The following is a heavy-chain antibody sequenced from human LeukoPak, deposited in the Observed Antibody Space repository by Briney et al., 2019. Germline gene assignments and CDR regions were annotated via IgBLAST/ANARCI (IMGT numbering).Heavy chain of an antibody. CDR1: AGSISSFY. V-gene: IGHV4-59*08. D-gene: IGHD6-19*01. CDR3: VKSPGYSSGWFDY. J-gene: IGHJ5*01. CDR2: IYYTGST. Sequence: PSEALSLTCTVWAGSISSFYWSWLRQPPGKGLEYIGDIYYTGSTNYNPSLNSRVTMSVDTSKNQFSLKPTSGTATHTAIYYCVKSPGYSSGWFDYWGHGTLVTVSS.